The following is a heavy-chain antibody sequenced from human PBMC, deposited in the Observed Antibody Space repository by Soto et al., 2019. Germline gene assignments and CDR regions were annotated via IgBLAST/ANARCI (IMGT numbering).Heavy chain of an antibody. Sequence: GGSLRLSCAASGFTFSNYWMHWGRQAPGKGLVWVSGIKSDGSRTTYADYVKGRFTISRDNAKNTLYLQMNSLRAEDTAVYFCARDAGLAMVRGYDNWGQGTLVTVSS. J-gene: IGHJ4*02. V-gene: IGHV3-74*03. D-gene: IGHD3-10*01. CDR2: IKSDGSRT. CDR3: ARDAGLAMVRGYDN. CDR1: GFTFSNYW.